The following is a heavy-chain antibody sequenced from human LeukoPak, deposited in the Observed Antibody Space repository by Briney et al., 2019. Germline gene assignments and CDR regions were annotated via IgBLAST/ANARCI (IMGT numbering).Heavy chain of an antibody. D-gene: IGHD5-18*01. CDR1: GFTLGSHD. J-gene: IGHJ4*02. V-gene: IGHV3-13*01. CDR3: VREARGYHYTYFDY. CDR2: VSSGFHA. Sequence: GGSLRLSCTASGFTLGSHDMHWVRQIPGQGLEWVAAVSSGFHAFFADSVQGRFTVSREDARNSLYLQMNSLRAGDTAVYYCVREARGYHYTYFDYWGQGTLVTVFS.